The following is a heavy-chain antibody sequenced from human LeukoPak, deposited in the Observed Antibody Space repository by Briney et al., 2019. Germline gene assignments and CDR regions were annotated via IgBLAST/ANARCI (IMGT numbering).Heavy chain of an antibody. CDR2: ISHTGTSM. D-gene: IGHD7-27*01. CDR1: GFTFSSYE. Sequence: GGSLRLSCAASGFTFSSYEMTWIRQAPGKGLEWVSYISHTGTSMFYGDSVKGRFTISRDNVKNSLYLQMNSLRAEDTAIYYCGRGHWGLDYWGQGTLVTVSS. CDR3: GRGHWGLDY. V-gene: IGHV3-48*03. J-gene: IGHJ4*02.